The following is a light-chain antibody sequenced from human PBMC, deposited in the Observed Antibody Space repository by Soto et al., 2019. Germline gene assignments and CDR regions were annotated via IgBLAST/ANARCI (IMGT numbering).Light chain of an antibody. CDR3: QQYYTTPIT. CDR1: QSVLYSSNNKNY. V-gene: IGKV4-1*01. J-gene: IGKJ5*01. CDR2: WAS. Sequence: DILMTQSPDSLAVSLGERATINCKSSQSVLYSSNNKNYLAWYQQKPGQPPKLLIYWASTRESGVPDRFSGRGSGTDFTLTISSLQAEDVAVYDCQQYYTTPITFGQGTRLEIK.